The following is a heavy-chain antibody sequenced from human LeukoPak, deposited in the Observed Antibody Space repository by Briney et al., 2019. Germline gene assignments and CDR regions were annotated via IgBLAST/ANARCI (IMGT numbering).Heavy chain of an antibody. CDR2: ISSSSSYI. V-gene: IGHV3-21*01. Sequence: GGSLRLSCAASGFTFSSYWMTWVRQAPGKGLEWVSSISSSSSYIYYADSVKGRFTISRDNAKNSLYLQMNSLRAEDTAFYYCARDNPGAVWGQGTLVTVSS. D-gene: IGHD1-14*01. CDR3: ARDNPGAV. CDR1: GFTFSSYW. J-gene: IGHJ4*02.